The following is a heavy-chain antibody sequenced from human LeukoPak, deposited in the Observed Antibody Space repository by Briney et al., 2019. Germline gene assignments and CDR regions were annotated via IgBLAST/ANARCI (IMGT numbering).Heavy chain of an antibody. CDR1: GYSISSGYY. CDR2: INHSGST. CDR3: ARVVIVVVALDY. V-gene: IGHV4-38-2*02. Sequence: PSETLSLTCTVSGYSISSGYYWGWIRQPPGKGLEWIGEINHSGSTNYNPSLKSRVTISVDTSKNQFSLKLSSVTAADTAVYYCARVVIVVVALDYWGQGTLVTVSS. D-gene: IGHD3-22*01. J-gene: IGHJ4*02.